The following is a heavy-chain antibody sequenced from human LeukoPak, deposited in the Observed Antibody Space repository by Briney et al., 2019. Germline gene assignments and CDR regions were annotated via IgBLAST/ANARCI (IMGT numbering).Heavy chain of an antibody. D-gene: IGHD6-13*01. Sequence: ASVKVSCKASGYTFTSYYMHWVRQAPGQGLEWMGIINPSGGSTSYAQKFQGRVTMTRDMSTSTVYMELRSLRSDDTAVYYCAREQYSSSFNYYYYMDVWGKGTTVTVSS. V-gene: IGHV1-46*01. CDR3: AREQYSSSFNYYYYMDV. CDR2: INPSGGST. J-gene: IGHJ6*03. CDR1: GYTFTSYY.